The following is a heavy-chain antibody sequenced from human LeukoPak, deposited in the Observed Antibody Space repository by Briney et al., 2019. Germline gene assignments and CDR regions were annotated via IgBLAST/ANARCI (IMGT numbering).Heavy chain of an antibody. Sequence: GESLKISCKGSGNSFASYWIGWVRQMPGKGLEWMGIIYPDDSDTRYSPSFQGQVTISADKSISTAYLQWSSLKASDTAMYYCARRLPPSGAVDYWGQGTLVTVSS. CDR1: GNSFASYW. V-gene: IGHV5-51*01. CDR2: IYPDDSDT. J-gene: IGHJ4*02. CDR3: ARRLPPSGAVDY. D-gene: IGHD1-26*01.